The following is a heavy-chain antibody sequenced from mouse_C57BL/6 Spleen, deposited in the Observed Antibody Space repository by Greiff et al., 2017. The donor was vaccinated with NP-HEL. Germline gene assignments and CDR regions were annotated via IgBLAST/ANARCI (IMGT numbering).Heavy chain of an antibody. D-gene: IGHD2-1*01. V-gene: IGHV3-6*01. CDR2: ISYDGSN. CDR1: GYSITSGYY. CDR3: ARGADYYGNYYAMDY. Sequence: VQLKESGPGLVKPSQSLSLTCSVTGYSITSGYYWNWIRQFPGNKLEWMGYISYDGSNNYNPSLKNRISITRDTSKNQFFLKLNSVTTEDTATYYCARGADYYGNYYAMDYWGQGTSVTVSS. J-gene: IGHJ4*01.